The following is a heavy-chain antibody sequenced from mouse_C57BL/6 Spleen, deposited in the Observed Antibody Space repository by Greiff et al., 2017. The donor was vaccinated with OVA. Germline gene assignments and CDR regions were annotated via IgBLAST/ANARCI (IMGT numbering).Heavy chain of an antibody. CDR1: GFTFNTYA. V-gene: IGHV10-3*01. D-gene: IGHD2-13*01. CDR3: VREGDYDYFDV. J-gene: IGHJ1*03. CDR2: IRSKSSNYAY. Sequence: EVQLVESGGGLVQPKGSLKLSCAASGFTFNTYAMHWVRQAPGKGLEWVARIRSKSSNYAYYYADSGKDRFTISRDDSQSRLYLQMNSLKTEDTAVYYCVREGDYDYFDVWGTGTTVTVSS.